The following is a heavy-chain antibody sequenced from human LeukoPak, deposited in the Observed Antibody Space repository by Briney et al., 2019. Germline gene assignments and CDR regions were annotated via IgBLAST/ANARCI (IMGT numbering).Heavy chain of an antibody. Sequence: PGGSLRLSCAASGFTFSSYGMHWVRQAPGKGLEWVAVISYDGSNKYYADSVKGRFTISRDNSKNTLYLQMNSLRAEDTAVYYCAKRGEGVSNRWYMNNWFDPWGQGTRVTVSS. CDR3: AKRGEGVSNRWYMNNWFDP. CDR2: ISYDGSNK. D-gene: IGHD6-13*01. CDR1: GFTFSSYG. V-gene: IGHV3-30*18. J-gene: IGHJ5*02.